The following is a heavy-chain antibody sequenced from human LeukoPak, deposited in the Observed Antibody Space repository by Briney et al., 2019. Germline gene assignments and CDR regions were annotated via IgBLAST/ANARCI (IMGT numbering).Heavy chain of an antibody. CDR2: LNWNGDNT. CDR3: ARDRYYGSGSQKPFDY. D-gene: IGHD3-10*01. Sequence: PGGSLILSCAASGFTFDDYGMSWVRQAPGKGLEWVSGLNWNGDNTGYADSVKGRFTISRDNAKNSLYLQMNSLRAEDTALYYCARDRYYGSGSQKPFDYWGQGTLVTVSS. J-gene: IGHJ4*02. CDR1: GFTFDDYG. V-gene: IGHV3-20*04.